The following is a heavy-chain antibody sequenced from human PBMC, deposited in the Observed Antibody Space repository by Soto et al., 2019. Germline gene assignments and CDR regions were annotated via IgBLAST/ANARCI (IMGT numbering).Heavy chain of an antibody. V-gene: IGHV1-24*01. J-gene: IGHJ4*02. D-gene: IGHD2-2*02. Sequence: ASVKVSCKVSGYTLTELSMHWVRQAPGKGLEWKGGFDPEDGETIHAQKFQGRVTMTEDTSTDTAYMELSSLRSEDTAVYYCATVGYCSSTSCYNFDYWGQGTLVTVSS. CDR1: GYTLTELS. CDR3: ATVGYCSSTSCYNFDY. CDR2: FDPEDGET.